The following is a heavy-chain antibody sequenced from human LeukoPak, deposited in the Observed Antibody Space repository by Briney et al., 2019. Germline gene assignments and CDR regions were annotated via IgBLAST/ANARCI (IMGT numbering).Heavy chain of an antibody. CDR2: MRGDGGDI. J-gene: IGHJ4*02. CDR3: ARRPNILTGYSFDY. V-gene: IGHV3-23*01. Sequence: GGSLRLSCAASGFTFSSYAMSWVRQAPGKGLEWVSAMRGDGGDIRYADSVKGRFTISRDNSKNTLYLQMNSLRIEDTAVYYCARRPNILTGYSFDYWGQGTLVTVSS. CDR1: GFTFSSYA. D-gene: IGHD3-9*01.